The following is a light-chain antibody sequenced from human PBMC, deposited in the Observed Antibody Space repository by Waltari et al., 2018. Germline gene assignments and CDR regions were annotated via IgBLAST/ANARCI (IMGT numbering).Light chain of an antibody. CDR1: KIGSQS. Sequence: SYVTSPPPPVSGAPGETAMVTWQGNKIGSQSVQWYQQKPGQAPVMVVYYICDRASGTAARFSGCAAWGTATLTVSRVEDGDEADYYCQVWDRNSDHWVFGGGTKLTVL. CDR2: YIC. CDR3: QVWDRNSDHWV. V-gene: IGLV3-21*02. J-gene: IGLJ3*02.